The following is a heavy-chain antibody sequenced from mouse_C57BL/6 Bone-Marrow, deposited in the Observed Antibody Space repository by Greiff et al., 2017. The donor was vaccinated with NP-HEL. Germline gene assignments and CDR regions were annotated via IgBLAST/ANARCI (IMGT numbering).Heavy chain of an antibody. CDR3: AGDDDAYSLAY. CDR2: INYDGSST. CDR1: GFTFSDYY. J-gene: IGHJ3*01. V-gene: IGHV5-16*01. D-gene: IGHD2-3*01. Sequence: EVQLVESEGGLVQPGSSMKLSCTASGFTFSDYYMAWVRQVPEQGLEWVANINYDGSSTYYLDSLSIRFLFSRDNAKYILYLQMRSLKSKDTATYYCAGDDDAYSLAYWGKGTLVTVSA.